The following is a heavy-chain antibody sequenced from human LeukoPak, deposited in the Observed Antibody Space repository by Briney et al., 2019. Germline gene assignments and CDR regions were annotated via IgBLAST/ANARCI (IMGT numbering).Heavy chain of an antibody. J-gene: IGHJ4*02. CDR2: ISYDGSNK. CDR3: ARVTGYMIEDYFDY. Sequence: PGGSLRLSCAASGFTFSSYAMHWVRQAPGKGLEWVAAISYDGSNKYYADSVKGRFTISRDNSKNTLYLQMNSLRSEDTAVYYCARVTGYMIEDYFDYWGQGTLVTVSS. CDR1: GFTFSSYA. D-gene: IGHD3-22*01. V-gene: IGHV3-30*04.